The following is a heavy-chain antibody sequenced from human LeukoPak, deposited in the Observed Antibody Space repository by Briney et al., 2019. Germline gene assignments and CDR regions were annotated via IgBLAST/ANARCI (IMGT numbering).Heavy chain of an antibody. CDR1: GFTFSNYA. J-gene: IGHJ2*01. CDR3: SKARLVASTGWYFDL. CDR2: ISDSANST. D-gene: IGHD3-16*01. V-gene: IGHV3-23*01. Sequence: GGSLRLSCAASGFTFSNYAVSWVRQAPGKGLEWVSTISDSANSTNYADSVKGRFTISRDNSRNTLYLQMNSLRGGDTAIYYCSKARLVASTGWYFDLWGRGTLVIVSS.